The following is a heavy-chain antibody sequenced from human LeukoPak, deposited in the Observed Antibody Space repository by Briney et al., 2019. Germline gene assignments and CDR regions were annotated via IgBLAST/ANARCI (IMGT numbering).Heavy chain of an antibody. V-gene: IGHV4-31*11. Sequence: SETLSLTCAVYGGSFSGYYWSWIRQHPGKGLEWIGYIYYSGSTYYNPSLKSRVTVSVDTSKNQFSLKLSSVTAADTAVYYCARLCGGSCYYFDYWGQGTLVTVSS. D-gene: IGHD2-15*01. CDR3: ARLCGGSCYYFDY. J-gene: IGHJ4*02. CDR2: IYYSGST. CDR1: GGSFSGYY.